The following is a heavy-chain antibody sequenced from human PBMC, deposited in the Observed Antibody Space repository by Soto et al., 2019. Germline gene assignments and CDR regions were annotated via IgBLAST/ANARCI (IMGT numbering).Heavy chain of an antibody. CDR2: ISYDGSNK. J-gene: IGHJ3*02. V-gene: IGHV3-30*18. CDR3: AKFLPLRDGYNYRHDAFDI. D-gene: IGHD5-12*01. Sequence: GGSLRLSCAASGFTFSSYGMHWVRQAPGKGLEWVAVISYDGSNKYYADSVKGRFTISRDNSKNTLYLQMNSLRAEDTAVYYCAKFLPLRDGYNYRHDAFDIWGQGTMVTVSS. CDR1: GFTFSSYG.